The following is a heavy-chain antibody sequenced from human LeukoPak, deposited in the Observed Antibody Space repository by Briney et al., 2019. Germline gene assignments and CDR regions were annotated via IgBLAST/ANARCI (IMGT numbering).Heavy chain of an antibody. CDR1: GYTFTGYY. CDR2: INPNSGGT. CDR3: ARAYSSRTSPYNWFDP. Sequence: ASVKVSCKASGYTFTGYYMHWVRQAPGQGLEWMGWINPNSGGTNYAQKFQGRVTMTRDTSISTAYMELSRLRSDDTAVYYCARAYSSRTSPYNWFDPWAREPWSPSPQ. J-gene: IGHJ5*02. D-gene: IGHD6-13*01. V-gene: IGHV1-2*02.